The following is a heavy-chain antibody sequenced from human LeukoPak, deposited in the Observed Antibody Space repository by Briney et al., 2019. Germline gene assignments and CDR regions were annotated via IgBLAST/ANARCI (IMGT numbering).Heavy chain of an antibody. CDR1: GGSISSGGYY. D-gene: IGHD6-19*01. V-gene: IGHV4-30-2*01. CDR2: VYHSGST. J-gene: IGHJ4*02. Sequence: PSETLSLTCTVSGGSISSGGYYWSWIRQPPGKGLEWIGYVYHSGSTYYNPSLKSRVTISVDRSKNQFSLKLSSVTAADTAVYYCARGDSGWYSPSNFDYWGQGTLVTVSS. CDR3: ARGDSGWYSPSNFDY.